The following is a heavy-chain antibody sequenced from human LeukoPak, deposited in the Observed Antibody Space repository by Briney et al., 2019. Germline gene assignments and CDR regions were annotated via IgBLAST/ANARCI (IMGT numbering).Heavy chain of an antibody. J-gene: IGHJ4*02. V-gene: IGHV1-2*02. CDR1: GYTFTSYY. Sequence: ASVKVSCKASGYTFTSYYMHWVRQAPGQGLEWMGWINPNSGGTNYAQKFQGRVTMTRDTSISTAYMELSRLRSDDTAVYYCTADSSGYYYGYFDYWGQGTLVTVSS. CDR3: TADSSGYYYGYFDY. CDR2: INPNSGGT. D-gene: IGHD3-22*01.